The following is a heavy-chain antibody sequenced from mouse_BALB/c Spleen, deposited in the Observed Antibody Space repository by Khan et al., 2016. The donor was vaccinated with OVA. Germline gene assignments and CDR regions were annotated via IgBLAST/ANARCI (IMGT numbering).Heavy chain of an antibody. CDR3: AQLRVFYFDY. CDR2: IWGDGSI. CDR1: GFSLTSNG. J-gene: IGHJ2*01. Sequence: QVQLKESGPGLVAPSQSLSITCTVSGFSLTSNGVSWVRQPPGKGLEWLGVIWGDGSINYHSVLKSRLSISKDKYKSQVFLKLNSLQTDDTATYYCAQLRVFYFDYWGQGTTLTVSS. V-gene: IGHV2-3*01.